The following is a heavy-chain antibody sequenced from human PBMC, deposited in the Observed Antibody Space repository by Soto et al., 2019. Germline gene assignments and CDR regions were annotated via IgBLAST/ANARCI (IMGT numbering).Heavy chain of an antibody. CDR2: IYYSGST. V-gene: IGHV4-39*01. J-gene: IGHJ4*02. CDR3: ARHRYGHVYY. CDR1: GGSISSISYY. Sequence: PSETLSLTCTIPGGSISSISYYWRWIRQPPGKGLEWIGSIYYSGSTYYNPSLKSRVTISVDTSKNQFSLKLSYVTAADTAVYYGARHRYGHVYYWGQETLGTVCS. D-gene: IGHD5-18*01.